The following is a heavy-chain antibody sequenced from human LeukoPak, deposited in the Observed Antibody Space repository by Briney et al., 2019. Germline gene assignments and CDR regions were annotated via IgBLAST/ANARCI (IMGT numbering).Heavy chain of an antibody. J-gene: IGHJ3*02. CDR3: ARADSMSMNAFDI. CDR1: GYTFTGYY. CDR2: INPNSGGT. Sequence: RASVKVSCKASGYTFTGYYMRWVRRAPGQGLEWMGWINPNSGGTNYAQKFQGWVTMTRDTSISTAYMELSRLRSDDTAVYYCARADSMSMNAFDIWGQGTMVTVSS. V-gene: IGHV1-2*04. D-gene: IGHD3-22*01.